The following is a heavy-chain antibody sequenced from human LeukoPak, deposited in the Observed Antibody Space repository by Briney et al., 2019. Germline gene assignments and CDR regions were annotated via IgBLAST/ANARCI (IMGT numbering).Heavy chain of an antibody. CDR2: ISAYNGDT. D-gene: IGHD2-2*01. Sequence: ASVKVACKASGYTFTNYGVTWVRQAPGQGLEWMGWISAYNGDTNNSQRLQGRVTMTTATSATTAYMEMKSLTSDDTAVYYCARQRAVVVPGSIPRYYYYGLDVWGQGTTVTVSS. J-gene: IGHJ6*02. CDR3: ARQRAVVVPGSIPRYYYYGLDV. CDR1: GYTFTNYG. V-gene: IGHV1-18*01.